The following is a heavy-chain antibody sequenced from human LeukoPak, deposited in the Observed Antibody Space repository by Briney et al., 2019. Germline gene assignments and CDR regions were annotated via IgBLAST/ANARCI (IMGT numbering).Heavy chain of an antibody. CDR1: GNYW. CDR2: INSDGSWT. CDR3: VSFYETY. V-gene: IGHV3-74*01. J-gene: IGHJ4*02. Sequence: GGSLRLSCAASGNYWMHWVRQAPGKGLVWDSHINSDGSWTSYADSVKGRFTITKDNAKNTVYLQMNSLRAEDTAVYYCVSFYETYWGRGTLVTVSS. D-gene: IGHD2/OR15-2a*01.